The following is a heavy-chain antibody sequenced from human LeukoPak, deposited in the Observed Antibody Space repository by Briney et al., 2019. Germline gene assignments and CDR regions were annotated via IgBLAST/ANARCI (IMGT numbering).Heavy chain of an antibody. CDR1: GGSISSGDYY. V-gene: IGHV4-30-4*01. Sequence: SETLSLTCTVSGGSISSGDYYWSWIRQPPGKGLEWIGYIYYSGSTYYNPSLKSRVTISADTSKNQFSLKLSSVTAADTAVYYCALGSGNSWFDPWGQGTLVTVSS. J-gene: IGHJ5*02. CDR2: IYYSGST. CDR3: ALGSGNSWFDP. D-gene: IGHD3-10*01.